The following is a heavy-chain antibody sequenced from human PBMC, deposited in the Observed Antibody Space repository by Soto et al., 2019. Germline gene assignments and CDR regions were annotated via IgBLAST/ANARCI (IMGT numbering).Heavy chain of an antibody. V-gene: IGHV5-51*01. CDR2: IYPRDSDT. J-gene: IGHJ6*02. CDR3: ARQLESTASSGRYYYYGMDV. Sequence: GESLKISCKGSGYSFTSYWIGWVRQMPENGLEGMGIIYPRDSDTRYSPSFQGQVTISADKSISTAYLQWSSLKASDTAMYYCARQLESTASSGRYYYYGMDVWGQGTTVTVSS. CDR1: GYSFTSYW. D-gene: IGHD6-19*01.